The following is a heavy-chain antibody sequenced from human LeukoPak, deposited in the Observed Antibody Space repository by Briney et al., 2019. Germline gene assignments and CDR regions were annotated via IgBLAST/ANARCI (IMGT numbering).Heavy chain of an antibody. D-gene: IGHD3-10*01. V-gene: IGHV1-2*02. CDR3: AGDMVRGVILRRVLEY. J-gene: IGHJ4*02. CDR2: INPDSGGT. Sequence: ASVKVSCKASGYTVTGYHMHWVRQAPGQGLEWMGWINPDSGGTNYAQKFQGRVTMTRDTSINTAYMELSRLRSDDTAVYYCAGDMVRGVILRRVLEYWGQGTLVTVSS. CDR1: GYTVTGYH.